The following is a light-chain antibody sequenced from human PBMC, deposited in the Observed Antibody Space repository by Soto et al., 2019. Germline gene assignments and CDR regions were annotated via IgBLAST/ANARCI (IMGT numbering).Light chain of an antibody. Sequence: DIQMHPSPSTLSGSVVYLFPINCIASQTISSWLAWYQQKPGKAPKLLIYKASTLKSGVPSRFSGSGSGTDFTLTIRSLQPEDFATYYCQQSYSTHPTCGNGTRLEIK. CDR1: QTISSW. V-gene: IGKV1-5*03. CDR3: QQSYSTHPT. CDR2: KAS. J-gene: IGKJ5*01.